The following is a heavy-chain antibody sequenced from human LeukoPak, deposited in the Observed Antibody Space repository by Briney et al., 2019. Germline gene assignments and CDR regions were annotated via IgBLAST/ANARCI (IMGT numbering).Heavy chain of an antibody. CDR3: ARLITYCSSTSCLMGKLGWFDP. J-gene: IGHJ5*02. D-gene: IGHD2-2*01. CDR1: GYTFTSYG. CDR2: ISAYNGNT. Sequence: ASVKVSCKASGYTFTSYGISWVRQAPGQGLEWMGWISAYNGNTNYAQKLQGRVTMTTDTSTSTAYMELRSLRPDDTAVYYCARLITYCSSTSCLMGKLGWFDPWGQGTLVTVSS. V-gene: IGHV1-18*01.